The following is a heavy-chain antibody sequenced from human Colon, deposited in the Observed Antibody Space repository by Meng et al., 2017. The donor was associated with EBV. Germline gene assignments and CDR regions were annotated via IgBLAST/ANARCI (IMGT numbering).Heavy chain of an antibody. CDR3: VARSHPQDVDY. CDR2: ITASSGST. V-gene: IGHV3-23*01. Sequence: VYVLGTAGHLITPCESLILSWVAAGLTFSYYDVSWVRQAPGKGLEWLSVITASSGSTFYAESAKGRFTISRDSSKTTVYLQMKSPRGEDTAVYYCVARSHPQDVDYWGQGTLVTVSS. CDR1: GLTFSYYD. J-gene: IGHJ4*02.